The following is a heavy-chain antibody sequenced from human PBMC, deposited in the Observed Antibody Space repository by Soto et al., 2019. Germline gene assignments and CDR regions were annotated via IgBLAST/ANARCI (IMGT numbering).Heavy chain of an antibody. CDR3: ASSSGSYWQLDY. Sequence: QVQLVPSGAEVKKPGASLTVSCKASEYTCTSYAMHWVRLAPGQSLEWMGCITAGTGNTKYSHKLQGRVTITSDTSASTAYRWLRSRRSKDTAVYSCASSSGSYWQLDYWGQGTLVTVSS. CDR2: ITAGTGNT. V-gene: IGHV1-3*01. D-gene: IGHD1-26*01. J-gene: IGHJ4*02. CDR1: EYTCTSYA.